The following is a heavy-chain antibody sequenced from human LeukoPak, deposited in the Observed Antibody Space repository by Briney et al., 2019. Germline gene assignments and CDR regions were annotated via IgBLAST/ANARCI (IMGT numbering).Heavy chain of an antibody. D-gene: IGHD6-13*01. J-gene: IGHJ6*02. CDR1: GVPFSASW. Sequence: PGGSLRLSCAASGVPFSASWMHLVRQAPGEGLAWVSHISSDGSVIVYADSVKGRFTISRDNAKNTLHLQMDSLRVDDTAVYYCAVDRWYTMNTWGQGTTVTVSS. CDR3: AVDRWYTMNT. CDR2: ISSDGSVI. V-gene: IGHV3-74*01.